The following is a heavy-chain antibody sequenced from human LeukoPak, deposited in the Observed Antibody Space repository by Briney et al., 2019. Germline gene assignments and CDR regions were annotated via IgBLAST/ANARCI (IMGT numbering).Heavy chain of an antibody. Sequence: SETLSLTCTVSGGSISSYYWSWIRQPAGKGLEWIGRIYTSGSTNYNPSLKSRVALSVDTSKKQFSLKLSSVTAADTAVYYCARIPLMSPGKNWFDPWGQGILVTVSS. CDR2: IYTSGST. CDR1: GGSISSYY. D-gene: IGHD2-8*01. CDR3: ARIPLMSPGKNWFDP. V-gene: IGHV4-4*07. J-gene: IGHJ5*02.